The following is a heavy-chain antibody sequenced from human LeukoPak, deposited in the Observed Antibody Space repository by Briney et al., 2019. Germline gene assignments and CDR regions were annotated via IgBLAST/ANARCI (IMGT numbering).Heavy chain of an antibody. J-gene: IGHJ4*02. CDR2: IKLDGSEK. Sequence: PGGSLRLSCVASGFTFGKFWMSWVRQAPGKGLEWVANIKLDGSEKNYVDSVKGRFTISRDNTKNSLYLQMSSLRAEDTAVFYCARDQYDTWSRRGNFDSWGQGTLVTVSS. CDR1: GFTFGKFW. V-gene: IGHV3-7*03. D-gene: IGHD3-3*01. CDR3: ARDQYDTWSRRGNFDS.